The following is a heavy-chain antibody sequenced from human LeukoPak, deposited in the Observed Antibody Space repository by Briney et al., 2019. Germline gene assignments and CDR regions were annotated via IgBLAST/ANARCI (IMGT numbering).Heavy chain of an antibody. Sequence: GASVKVSCKHSGYTFTSNAIHWVRQAPGQSLKWMGCINGANGNTQYSHEFQGRVTITRDTSARTAYMDLSILTPDDMAIYYCARCAGEGSWLIDYWGQGTLVIVSS. CDR2: INGANGNT. V-gene: IGHV1-3*03. CDR1: GYTFTSNA. J-gene: IGHJ4*02. D-gene: IGHD3-16*01. CDR3: ARCAGEGSWLIDY.